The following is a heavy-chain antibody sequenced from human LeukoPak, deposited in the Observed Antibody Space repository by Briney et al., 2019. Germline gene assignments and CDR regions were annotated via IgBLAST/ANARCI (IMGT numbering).Heavy chain of an antibody. J-gene: IGHJ4*02. CDR3: AKAESVATIFGVVTPLDY. V-gene: IGHV3-7*03. CDR1: GFTFSTCW. CDR2: IKQDASEK. Sequence: GGSLRLSCAASGFTFSTCWMSWVRQAPGKGLEWVANIKQDASEKNYLDSVKGRFTISRDNAKNSLYLQMNSLRVEDTAVYYCAKAESVATIFGVVTPLDYWGQGTLVTVSS. D-gene: IGHD3-3*01.